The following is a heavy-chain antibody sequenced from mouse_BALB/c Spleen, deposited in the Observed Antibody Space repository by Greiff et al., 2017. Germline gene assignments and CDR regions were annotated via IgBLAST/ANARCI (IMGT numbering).Heavy chain of an antibody. V-gene: IGHV2-6*03. Sequence: VQLKESGPGLVAPSQSLSLTCAVSGFSFTSYGVHWVRQPPGKGLEWVVVICSAGGTTYNSALKKRRSTINSNTNNNVLLMMISIQTAEAAAYYYCGGYYGYEYAMDYWGQGTSVTVSS. J-gene: IGHJ4*01. D-gene: IGHD2-14*01. CDR1: GFSFTSYG. CDR3: CGGYYGYEYAMDY. CDR2: ICSAGGT.